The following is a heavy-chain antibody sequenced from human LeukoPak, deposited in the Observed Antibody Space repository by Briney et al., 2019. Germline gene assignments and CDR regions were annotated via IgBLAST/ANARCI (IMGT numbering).Heavy chain of an antibody. CDR3: AAFGELPYFDY. CDR2: IYYSGST. CDR1: GGSISSSSYY. D-gene: IGHD1-26*01. V-gene: IGHV4-39*01. J-gene: IGHJ4*02. Sequence: SETLSLTCTVSGGSISSSSYYWGWIRQPPGKGLEWIGSIYYSGSTYYNPSLKSRVTISVDTSKNQFSLKLSSVTAADTAVYYCAAFGELPYFDYWGQGTLVTASS.